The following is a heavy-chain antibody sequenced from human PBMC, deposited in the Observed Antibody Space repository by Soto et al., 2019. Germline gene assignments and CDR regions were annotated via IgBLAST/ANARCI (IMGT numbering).Heavy chain of an antibody. J-gene: IGHJ4*02. V-gene: IGHV3-21*01. Sequence: PGGSLRLSCVASGFAFSPYTMNWVRQAPGMGLEWVSSIHSRGSYIYYADSVKGRFTISRDDAKNSLYLQMNSLRAEDTAVYYCARDHGYYDSDYWGQGTLVTVSS. D-gene: IGHD3-22*01. CDR2: IHSRGSYI. CDR3: ARDHGYYDSDY. CDR1: GFAFSPYT.